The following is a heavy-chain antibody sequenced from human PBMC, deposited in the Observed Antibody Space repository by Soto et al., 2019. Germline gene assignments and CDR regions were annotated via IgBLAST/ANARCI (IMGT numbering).Heavy chain of an antibody. CDR1: GFTFSRYG. V-gene: IGHV3-33*01. CDR2: IWYDGSNK. J-gene: IGHJ4*02. Sequence: GGSLRLSCAASGFTFSRYGMHWVRQAPGKGLEWVAVIWYDGSNKYYADSVKGRFTISRDNSKNTLYLQMNSLRAEDTAVYYCARDLMYGSARYTLIWGQGTLVTVSS. CDR3: ARDLMYGSARYTLI. D-gene: IGHD3-10*01.